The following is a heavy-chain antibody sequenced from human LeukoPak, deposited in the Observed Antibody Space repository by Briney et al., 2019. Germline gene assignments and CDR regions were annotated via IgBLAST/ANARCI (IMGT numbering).Heavy chain of an antibody. CDR1: GFTFSTYW. D-gene: IGHD6-13*01. CDR2: INTDGNST. V-gene: IGHV3-74*01. Sequence: GGSLRLSRAASGFTFSTYWMHWVRQAPGKGLVWVSQINTDGNSTTYADSVKGRFTVSRDNAKNTLYLQMNSLRAEDTAVYYCARELASGHWGQGTLVTVSS. J-gene: IGHJ4*02. CDR3: ARELASGH.